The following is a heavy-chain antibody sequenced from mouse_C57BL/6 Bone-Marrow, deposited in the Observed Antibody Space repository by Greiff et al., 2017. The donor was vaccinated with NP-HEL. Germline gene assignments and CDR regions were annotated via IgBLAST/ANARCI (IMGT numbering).Heavy chain of an antibody. D-gene: IGHD1-1*01. CDR1: GYTFTDYN. CDR3: AKTYGSSWDFDY. Sequence: VQLQQSGPELVKPGASVKMSCKASGYTFTDYNMHWVKQSHGKSLEWIGYINPNNGGTSYNQKFKGKATLTVNKSSSTAYMELRSLTSEDSAVYYCAKTYGSSWDFDYWGQGTTLTVSS. V-gene: IGHV1-22*01. CDR2: INPNNGGT. J-gene: IGHJ2*01.